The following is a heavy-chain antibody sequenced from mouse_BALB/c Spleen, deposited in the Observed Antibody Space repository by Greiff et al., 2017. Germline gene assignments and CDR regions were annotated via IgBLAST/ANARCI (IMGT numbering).Heavy chain of an antibody. D-gene: IGHD1-2*01. CDR3: ARGIHYYGHGAMDY. CDR1: GYTFTSYV. J-gene: IGHJ4*01. Sequence: EVKLMESGPELVKPGASVKMSCKASGYTFTSYVMHWVKQKPGQGLEWIGYINPYNDGTKYNEKFKGKATLTSDKSSSTAYMELSSLTSEDSAVYYCARGIHYYGHGAMDYWGQGTSVTVSS. V-gene: IGHV1-14*01. CDR2: INPYNDGT.